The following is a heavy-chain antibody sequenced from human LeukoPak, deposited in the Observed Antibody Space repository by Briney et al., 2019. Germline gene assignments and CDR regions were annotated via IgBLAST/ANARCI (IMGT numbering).Heavy chain of an antibody. J-gene: IGHJ6*03. V-gene: IGHV3-48*03. CDR3: ARGVRDILSGYYTDYYFYYMDV. D-gene: IGHD3-3*01. Sequence: GGSLRLSCAGSGFTFSSYEMNWVRQAPGKGLEWVSYINSGSSTIYYAPSVKGRFTISRDNAKNSLYLQMNSLRAEDTAVYYCARGVRDILSGYYTDYYFYYMDVWGKGTTVTVSS. CDR2: INSGSSTI. CDR1: GFTFSSYE.